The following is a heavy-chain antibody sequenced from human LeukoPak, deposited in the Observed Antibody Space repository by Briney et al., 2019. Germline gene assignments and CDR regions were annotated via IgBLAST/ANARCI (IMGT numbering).Heavy chain of an antibody. D-gene: IGHD1-1*01. J-gene: IGHJ4*02. Sequence: GGSLRLSCAASGFTFSSYWMSWVRQAPGKGLEWVGRIKSKSDGGTTDYAAPVKGRFIISRDDSKNTLYLQMNSLKTEDTAVYFCATDGISEETTTDYWGQGTLVTVSS. CDR3: ATDGISEETTTDY. CDR2: IKSKSDGGTT. CDR1: GFTFSSYW. V-gene: IGHV3-15*01.